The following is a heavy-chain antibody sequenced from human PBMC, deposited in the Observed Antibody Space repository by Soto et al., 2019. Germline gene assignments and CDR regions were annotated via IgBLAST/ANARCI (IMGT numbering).Heavy chain of an antibody. Sequence: SETLSLTCTVSGGSISSSSYYWGWIRQPPGKGLEWIGSIYYSGSTYYNPSLKSRVTISVDTSKNQFSLKLSSVTAADTAVYYCARQGNKGATIGRPHPLYYYYYGMDVWGQGTTVTVSS. CDR3: ARQGNKGATIGRPHPLYYYYYGMDV. J-gene: IGHJ6*02. CDR1: GGSISSSSYY. D-gene: IGHD5-12*01. CDR2: IYYSGST. V-gene: IGHV4-39*01.